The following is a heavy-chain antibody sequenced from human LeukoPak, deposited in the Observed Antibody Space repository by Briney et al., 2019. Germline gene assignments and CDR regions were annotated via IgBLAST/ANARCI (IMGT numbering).Heavy chain of an antibody. CDR3: ARPGCGGNCYYRMDI. D-gene: IGHD2-21*01. Sequence: GGSLRLSRAASGFTFSSYAMTWVRQAPGKGLEWISAVSYDITRTFYADSVKGRFAISRDNSRNTLFLQMNSLRADDTAVYYCARPGCGGNCYYRMDIWGKGTTVTVSS. CDR1: GFTFSSYA. V-gene: IGHV3-23*01. CDR2: VSYDITRT. J-gene: IGHJ6*04.